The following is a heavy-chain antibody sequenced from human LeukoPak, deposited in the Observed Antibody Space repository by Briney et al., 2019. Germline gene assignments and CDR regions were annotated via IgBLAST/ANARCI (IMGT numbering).Heavy chain of an antibody. CDR1: GGSISSYY. D-gene: IGHD2-15*01. V-gene: IGHV4-4*07. CDR3: ARGSLFSAGNWFDP. Sequence: PSETLSLTCTVSGGSISSYYWSWIRQPAGKGLEWIGRIYTSGSTNYNPSLKSRVTMSVDTSKNQFSRKLSSVTAADTAVYYCARGSLFSAGNWFDPWGQGTLVTVSS. J-gene: IGHJ5*02. CDR2: IYTSGST.